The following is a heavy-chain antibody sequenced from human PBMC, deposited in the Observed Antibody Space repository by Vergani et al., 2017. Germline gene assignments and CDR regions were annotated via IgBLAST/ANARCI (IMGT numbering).Heavy chain of an antibody. CDR1: GCSMSGYY. D-gene: IGHD3-10*01. Sequence: QVRLQESGPGLVKPSETLSLTCSVSGCSMSGYYWIWIRQPPGKGLEWMGYVSFRGDTLYDPSVKGRMTISLNTSSNQFSLYLTSVTAADTAVYYYARSRIYYGAGSPDYGRQGTLVTVSA. CDR2: VSFRGDT. J-gene: IGHJ4*02. V-gene: IGHV4-59*01. CDR3: ARSRIYYGAGSPDY.